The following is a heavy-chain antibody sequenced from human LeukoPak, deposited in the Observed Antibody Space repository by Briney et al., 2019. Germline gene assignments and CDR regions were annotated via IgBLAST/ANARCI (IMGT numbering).Heavy chain of an antibody. CDR1: GFTFSDYY. D-gene: IGHD4/OR15-4a*01. CDR3: ARDLLVHVPTFDY. J-gene: IGHJ4*02. Sequence: PGGSLRLSCAASGFTFSDYYMSWIRQAPGKGLEWVSYISSSGSTIYYADSVKGRFTISRDNAKNSLYLQMNSLRAEDTAVYYCARDLLVHVPTFDYWGQGTLVTVSS. CDR2: ISSSGSTI. V-gene: IGHV3-11*01.